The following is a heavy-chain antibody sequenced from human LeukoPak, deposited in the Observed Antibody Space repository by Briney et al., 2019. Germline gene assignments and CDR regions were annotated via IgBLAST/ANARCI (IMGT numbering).Heavy chain of an antibody. V-gene: IGHV3-64D*09. CDR3: VKDRWVEY. CDR2: ISSSGVST. CDR1: GFTFRDFA. Sequence: PGGSLRLSCSVSGFTFRDFAMHWVRQAPGKGLEYVSSISSSGVSTYYADSVKGRFTISRDNYKSTLYLQMSSLRAEDTAVYYCVKDRWVEYWGQGTLVTVSS. D-gene: IGHD4-23*01. J-gene: IGHJ4*02.